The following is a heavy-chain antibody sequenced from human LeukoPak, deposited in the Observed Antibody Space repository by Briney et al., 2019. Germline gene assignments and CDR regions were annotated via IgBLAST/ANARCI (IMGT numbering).Heavy chain of an antibody. CDR2: ISGSGGST. D-gene: IGHD4-17*01. V-gene: IGHV3-23*01. J-gene: IGHJ3*02. CDR1: GFTSSSYA. Sequence: GGSLRLSCAASGFTSSSYAMSWVRQAPGKGLEWVSAISGSGGSTYYADSVKGRFTISRDNSKNTLYLQMNSLRAEDTAVYYCAKADTYDYGDHSAFDIWGQGTMVTVSS. CDR3: AKADTYDYGDHSAFDI.